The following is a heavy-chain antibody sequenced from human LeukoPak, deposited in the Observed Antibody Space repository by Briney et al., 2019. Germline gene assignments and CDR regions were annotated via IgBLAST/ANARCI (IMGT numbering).Heavy chain of an antibody. J-gene: IGHJ4*02. D-gene: IGHD3-3*01. V-gene: IGHV3-64*01. CDR3: ARDLGFLEWLGY. Sequence: GGSLRLSCAASGFTFSSYNMNWVRQAPGKGLEYVSAISSNGGSTYYANSVKGRFTISRDNSKNTLYLQMGSLRAEDMAVYYCARDLGFLEWLGYWGQGTLVTVSS. CDR1: GFTFSSYN. CDR2: ISSNGGST.